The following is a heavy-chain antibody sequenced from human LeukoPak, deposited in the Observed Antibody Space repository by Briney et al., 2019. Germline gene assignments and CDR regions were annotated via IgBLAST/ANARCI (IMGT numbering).Heavy chain of an antibody. D-gene: IGHD6-13*01. V-gene: IGHV3-30*02. Sequence: GGSLRLSCAASGFTFSSYGMHWVRQAPGKGLEWVAFIRYDGSNKYYADSVKGRFTISRDNSKNTLNLQMNSLRAEDTAVYYCARDPRIAAAGSDYYYMDVWGKGTTVTVSS. CDR2: IRYDGSNK. CDR3: ARDPRIAAAGSDYYYMDV. J-gene: IGHJ6*03. CDR1: GFTFSSYG.